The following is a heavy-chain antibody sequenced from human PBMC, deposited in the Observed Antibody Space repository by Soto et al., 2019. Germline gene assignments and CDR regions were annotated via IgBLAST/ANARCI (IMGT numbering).Heavy chain of an antibody. CDR2: IYYSGST. D-gene: IGHD6-13*01. Sequence: PSGSLSLARTVIGGCIKSYDWGWIRKTPGKGLEWIGYIYYSGSTNYNPSLKSRVTISVDTSKNQFSLKLSSVTAADTAVYYCARVNSSWYSNLFDPWGQGTLVTVSS. V-gene: IGHV4-59*01. J-gene: IGHJ5*02. CDR3: ARVNSSWYSNLFDP. CDR1: GGCIKSYD.